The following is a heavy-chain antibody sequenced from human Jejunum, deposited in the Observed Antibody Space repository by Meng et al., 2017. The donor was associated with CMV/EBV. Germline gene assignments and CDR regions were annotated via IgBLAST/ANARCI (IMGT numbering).Heavy chain of an antibody. Sequence: GQLVPGKGLEWVSSISSSSSYIYYADSVKGRFTISRDNAKNSLYLQMNSLRAEDTAVYYCARRDCSSTNCPRPFDYWGQGTLVTVSS. CDR3: ARRDCSSTNCPRPFDY. D-gene: IGHD2-2*01. J-gene: IGHJ4*02. V-gene: IGHV3-21*01. CDR2: ISSSSSYI.